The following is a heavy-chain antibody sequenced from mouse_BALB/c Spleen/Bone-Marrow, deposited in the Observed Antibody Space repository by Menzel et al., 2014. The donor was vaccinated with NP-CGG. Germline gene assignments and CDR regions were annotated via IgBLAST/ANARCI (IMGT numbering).Heavy chain of an antibody. CDR3: ASYYYGSSSFAY. D-gene: IGHD1-1*01. V-gene: IGHV14-3*02. Sequence: EVKLQESGAELVKPGALVKLSCTASGFNIKDTYMHWVKQRPEQGLEWIGRIDPANGNTKYDPKFQGKATITADTSSNTAYLQLSSLTSEDTAVYYCASYYYGSSSFAYWGQGTLVTVSA. J-gene: IGHJ3*01. CDR2: IDPANGNT. CDR1: GFNIKDTY.